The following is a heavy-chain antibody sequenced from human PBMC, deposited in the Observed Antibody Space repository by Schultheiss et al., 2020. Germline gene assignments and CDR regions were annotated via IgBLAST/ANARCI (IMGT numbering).Heavy chain of an antibody. J-gene: IGHJ6*03. CDR2: IYYSGST. CDR3: AIRPLMPYYDFWSGYYEYYYYYYYMDV. CDR1: GGSVSSGSYY. Sequence: GSLRLSCTVSGGSVSSGSYYWSWIRQPPGKGLEWIGYIYYSGSTNYNPSLKSRVTISVDTSKNQFSLKLSSVTAADTAVYYCAIRPLMPYYDFWSGYYEYYYYYYYMDVWGKGTTVTVSS. V-gene: IGHV4-61*01. D-gene: IGHD3-3*01.